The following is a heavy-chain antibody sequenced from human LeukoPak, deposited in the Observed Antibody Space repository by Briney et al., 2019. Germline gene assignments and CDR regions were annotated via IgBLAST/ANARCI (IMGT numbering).Heavy chain of an antibody. CDR2: ILYDGGNK. CDR3: AKDLMKTGYCSGTSCYGRTD. V-gene: IGHV3-30*18. J-gene: IGHJ4*02. D-gene: IGHD2-2*01. Sequence: GGSLRLSCAASGFTFCNFAIHGGRQDPGKRLEWGAVILYDGGNKYYGDSVEGGFTTSRDNTKKTRYLEMNSLRAEDTAVYYSAKDLMKTGYCSGTSCYGRTDWGQGTLVTVSS. CDR1: GFTFCNFA.